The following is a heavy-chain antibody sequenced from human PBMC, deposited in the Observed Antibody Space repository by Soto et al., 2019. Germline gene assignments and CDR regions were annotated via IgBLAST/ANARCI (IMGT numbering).Heavy chain of an antibody. J-gene: IGHJ6*02. CDR2: IYHSGST. D-gene: IGHD2-15*01. CDR3: ARDPVRGGSEVGMDV. Sequence: QVQLQESGPGLVKPSGTLSLTCAVSGGSISSSNWWSWVRQPPGKGLEWIGEIYHSGSTNYNASLKSRVIISVDKSKNQFSLKLTSVTAADTAVYYCARDPVRGGSEVGMDVWGQGTTVTVSS. V-gene: IGHV4-4*02. CDR1: GGSISSSNW.